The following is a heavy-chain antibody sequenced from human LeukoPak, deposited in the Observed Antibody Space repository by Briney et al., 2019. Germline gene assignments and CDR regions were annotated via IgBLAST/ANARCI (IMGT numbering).Heavy chain of an antibody. Sequence: GGSLRLSCAASGFTFSSYGMHWVRQAPGKGLEWVAVISYDGSNKYYADSVKGRFTISRDNSKNTLYLQMNSLRAEDTAVYYCARDVAVVGINYWGQGTLVTVSS. D-gene: IGHD6-13*01. CDR1: GFTFSSYG. V-gene: IGHV3-30*03. J-gene: IGHJ4*02. CDR3: ARDVAVVGINY. CDR2: ISYDGSNK.